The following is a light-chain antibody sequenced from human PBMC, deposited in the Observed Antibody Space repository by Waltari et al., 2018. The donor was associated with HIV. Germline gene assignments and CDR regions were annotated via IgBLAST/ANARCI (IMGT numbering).Light chain of an antibody. J-gene: IGKJ5*01. CDR3: QQYNNWPPIT. CDR1: QSVSSN. Sequence: EIVMMQSPATLSVSPGGRATLSCRASQSVSSNLAWYQQRPGQAPRLLIYSASTRATGIPARFSGSGSGTEFTLTISSLQSEDFAVYYCQQYNNWPPITFGQGTRLEIK. CDR2: SAS. V-gene: IGKV3D-15*01.